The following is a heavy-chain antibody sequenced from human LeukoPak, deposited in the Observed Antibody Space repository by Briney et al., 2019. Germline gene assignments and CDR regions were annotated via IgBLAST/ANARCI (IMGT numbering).Heavy chain of an antibody. CDR3: ARGDYGDY. V-gene: IGHV1-18*01. CDR2: VSSYNGNT. J-gene: IGHJ4*02. Sequence: EASVKVSCKASGYTFTTYGISWVRQAPGQGLEWMGWVSSYNGNTNYAQKLQGRVTMTTDTSTSSAYMELKSLRSDDTAVYYCARGDYGDYWGQGTLVTVSS. CDR1: GYTFTTYG.